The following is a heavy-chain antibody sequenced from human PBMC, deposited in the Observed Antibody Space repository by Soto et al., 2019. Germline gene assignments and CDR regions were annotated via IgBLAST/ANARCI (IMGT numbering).Heavy chain of an antibody. Sequence: QVELQESGPGLVKPSPTLSLTSTVSGGSISSGGYYWSWIRQQPGKGLEWMGYVYYRGSTYYNPSIKSRVTISVDTSKNQYSLKLSSVTAADTAVYYCARDVSGGETMGRVYYYGIDVWGQGTTVTVSS. CDR1: GGSISSGGYY. V-gene: IGHV4-31*03. D-gene: IGHD3-10*01. J-gene: IGHJ6*02. CDR3: ARDVSGGETMGRVYYYGIDV. CDR2: VYYRGST.